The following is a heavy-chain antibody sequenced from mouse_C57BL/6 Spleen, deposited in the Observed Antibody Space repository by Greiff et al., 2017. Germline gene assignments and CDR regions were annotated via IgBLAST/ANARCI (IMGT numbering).Heavy chain of an antibody. CDR1: GFTFSSYG. CDR3: ARLIYYGNYLDY. CDR2: ISSGGSYT. D-gene: IGHD2-1*01. J-gene: IGHJ2*01. Sequence: EVQGVESGGDLVKPGGSLKLSCAASGFTFSSYGMSWVRQTPDKRLEWVATISSGGSYTYYPDSVKGRFPISRDNAKNTLYLQMSSLKSEDTAMYYCARLIYYGNYLDYWGQGTTLTVSS. V-gene: IGHV5-6*01.